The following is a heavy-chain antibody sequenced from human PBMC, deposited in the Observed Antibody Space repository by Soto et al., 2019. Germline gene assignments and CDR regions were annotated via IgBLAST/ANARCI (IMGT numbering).Heavy chain of an antibody. CDR3: ASEGSLGLDV. Sequence: EVRLEEAGGGVVQPGGSLRVSCSGSGFIFSSFWMHWVRQGPGKGLEWVSRINGDGASLAYADSVKGRFSISRDNVKNTLHLQMNSLGAAATAVYVCASEGSLGLDVWGRGTTVTVSS. D-gene: IGHD3-10*01. J-gene: IGHJ6*02. V-gene: IGHV3-74*03. CDR2: INGDGASL. CDR1: GFIFSSFW.